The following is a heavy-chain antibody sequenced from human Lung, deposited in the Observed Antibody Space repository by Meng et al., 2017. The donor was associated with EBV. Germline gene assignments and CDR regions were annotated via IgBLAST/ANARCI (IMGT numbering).Heavy chain of an antibody. Sequence: HLQLQESCQGLVKPSQTPSLPCAVSGGSISSGGYSWSWIRLPPGKGLEWIGYIYHSGSTYYNPSLKSRVTISVDRSKNQFSLKLSSVTAADTAVYYCARGVSDTAMVPYYFDYWGQGTLVTVSS. CDR3: ARGVSDTAMVPYYFDY. J-gene: IGHJ4*02. V-gene: IGHV4-30-2*01. CDR1: GGSISSGGYS. D-gene: IGHD5-18*01. CDR2: IYHSGST.